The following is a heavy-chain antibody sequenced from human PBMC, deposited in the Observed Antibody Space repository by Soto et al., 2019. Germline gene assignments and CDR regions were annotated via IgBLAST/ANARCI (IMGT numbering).Heavy chain of an antibody. Sequence: PGGSLRLSCAASGFTFTNYLMHWVRQAPGKGLEWVAVISYDGSNKYYADSVKGRFTISRDNSKNMLYLQMNSLTSEDTAAYYCASQPPDNGNYISYWYFALWGRGTLVTVSS. J-gene: IGHJ2*01. V-gene: IGHV3-30-3*01. CDR3: ASQPPDNGNYISYWYFAL. CDR2: ISYDGSNK. D-gene: IGHD4-17*01. CDR1: GFTFTNYL.